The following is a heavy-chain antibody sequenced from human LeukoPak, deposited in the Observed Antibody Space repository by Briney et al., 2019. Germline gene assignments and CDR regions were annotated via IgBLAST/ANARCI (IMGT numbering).Heavy chain of an antibody. V-gene: IGHV4-4*07. D-gene: IGHD3-10*01. J-gene: IGHJ4*02. Sequence: SETLSLTCTVSGGSIRSYYWNWIRRPAGKGLEWIGRIYTSGSTNCNPPLKSRVTMSVDTSKNQFSLNLSSVTAADTAVYYCARERRQAGDFDYWGQGTLVTVSS. CDR1: GGSIRSYY. CDR3: ARERRQAGDFDY. CDR2: IYTSGST.